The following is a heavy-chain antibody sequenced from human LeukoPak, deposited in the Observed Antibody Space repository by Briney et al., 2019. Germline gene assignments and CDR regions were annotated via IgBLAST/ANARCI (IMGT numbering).Heavy chain of an antibody. Sequence: ASVKVSCKVSGYTLTELSMHWVRQAPGKGLEWMGGFDPEDGETIYAQKFQGRVTMTEDTSTDTAYMELSSLRSEDTAVYYCARVRGYEIRPWYYYMDVWGKGTTVTVSS. V-gene: IGHV1-24*01. J-gene: IGHJ6*03. CDR3: ARVRGYEIRPWYYYMDV. CDR1: GYTLTELS. CDR2: FDPEDGET. D-gene: IGHD5-12*01.